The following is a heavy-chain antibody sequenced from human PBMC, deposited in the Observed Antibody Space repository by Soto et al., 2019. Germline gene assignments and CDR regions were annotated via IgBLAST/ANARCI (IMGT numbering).Heavy chain of an antibody. CDR2: INSDGSST. J-gene: IGHJ6*02. CDR3: ARRGIAAAGKVYYYYGMDV. V-gene: IGHV3-74*01. Sequence: GGSLRLSCAASGFTFSSYWMHWVRQAQGKGLVWVSRINSDGSSTSYADSVKGRFTISRDNAKNTLYLQMNSLRAEDTAVYYCARRGIAAAGKVYYYYGMDVWGQGTTVTVSS. D-gene: IGHD6-13*01. CDR1: GFTFSSYW.